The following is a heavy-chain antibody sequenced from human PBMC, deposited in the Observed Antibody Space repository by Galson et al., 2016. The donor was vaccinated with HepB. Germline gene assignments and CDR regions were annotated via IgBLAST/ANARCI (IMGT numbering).Heavy chain of an antibody. J-gene: IGHJ4*02. CDR2: IYYSGSTT. CDR1: GGSMSDYY. D-gene: IGHD2-8*01. V-gene: IGHV4-59*01. CDR3: ARMDLLGLIDFFDN. Sequence: SETLSLTCTVSGGSMSDYYWSWIRQPPGKGLEWIGYIYYSGSTTNFNPSLRSRVTISVDTSKNQFSLKVTSVTAADTAVYYCARMDLLGLIDFFDNWGQGSLVTVSS.